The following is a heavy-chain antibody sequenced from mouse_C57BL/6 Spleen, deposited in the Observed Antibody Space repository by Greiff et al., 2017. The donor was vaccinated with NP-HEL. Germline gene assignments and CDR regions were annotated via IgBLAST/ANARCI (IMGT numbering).Heavy chain of an antibody. Sequence: VQLQQSGAELVKPGASVKMSCKASGYTFTSYWITWVKQRPGQGLEWIGDIYPGSGSTNYNEKFKSKATLTVDTSSSTAYMQLSSLTSEDSAVYYCAREWYYGSSWNYAMDYWGQGTSVTVSS. D-gene: IGHD1-1*01. V-gene: IGHV1-55*01. CDR3: AREWYYGSSWNYAMDY. CDR2: IYPGSGST. CDR1: GYTFTSYW. J-gene: IGHJ4*01.